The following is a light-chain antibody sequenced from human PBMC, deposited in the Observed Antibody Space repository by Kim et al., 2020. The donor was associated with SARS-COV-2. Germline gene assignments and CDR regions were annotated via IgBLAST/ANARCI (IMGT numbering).Light chain of an antibody. CDR3: QQYKSYSPYP. CDR2: KAS. Sequence: DIQMTQSPSTLSASVGDRVTITCRASQSISTWLAWYQQRPGKAPKLLIYKASSLQSGVPSRFSGSGSGTEFTLTISSLQPDDFATYYCQQYKSYSPYPFGQGTKLEI. CDR1: QSISTW. J-gene: IGKJ2*01. V-gene: IGKV1-5*03.